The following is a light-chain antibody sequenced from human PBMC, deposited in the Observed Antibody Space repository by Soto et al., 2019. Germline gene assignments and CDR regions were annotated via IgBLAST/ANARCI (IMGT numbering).Light chain of an antibody. CDR3: QQYGNSPRYS. CDR1: QSVSSNY. J-gene: IGKJ2*03. Sequence: EIVLTQSPGTLSLSPGERVTLSCRASQSVSSNYLAWYQQKPGQAPRLLIYGTSSRATSIPDRFSGSGSGTDFTHSISRLEPEDFGMYYCQQYGNSPRYSFGQGTRLEIK. V-gene: IGKV3-20*01. CDR2: GTS.